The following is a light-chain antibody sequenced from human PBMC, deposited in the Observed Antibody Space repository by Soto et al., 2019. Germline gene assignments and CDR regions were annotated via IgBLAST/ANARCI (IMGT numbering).Light chain of an antibody. CDR2: DVS. CDR3: SSYTRSSPHVA. Sequence: QSVLTQPASVSGSPGQSITISCTGTSSDVGGYNYVSWYQHHPGKAPKVMIYDVSNRPSGVSNRFSGSKSGNTASLTISGLQAEDEADYYYSSYTRSSPHVAFGGGTQLTVL. CDR1: SSDVGGYNY. V-gene: IGLV2-14*03. J-gene: IGLJ2*01.